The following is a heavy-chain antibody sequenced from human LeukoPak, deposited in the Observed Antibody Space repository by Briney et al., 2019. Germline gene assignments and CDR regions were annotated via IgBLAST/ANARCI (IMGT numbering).Heavy chain of an antibody. CDR1: GFTFSSYA. V-gene: IGHV3-30*04. CDR2: ISYDGSNK. D-gene: IGHD3-10*01. J-gene: IGHJ6*02. CDR3: ARGALYYGSGSPYGMDV. Sequence: GGSLRLSCAASGFTFSSYAMHWVRQAPGKGLEWVAVISYDGSNKYYADSVKGRFTISRDNSKNTLYLQMNSLRAEDTAVYYCARGALYYGSGSPYGMDVWGQGTTVTVSS.